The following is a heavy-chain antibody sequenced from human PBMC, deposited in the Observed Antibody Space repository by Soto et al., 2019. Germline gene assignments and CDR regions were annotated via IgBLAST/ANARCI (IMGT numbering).Heavy chain of an antibody. Sequence: SETLSLTCAAYGGSFSGYYWSWIRQPPGKGLEYIGEIDHSGTANYNPSLESRVTISVDTSSNRFSLTLNSVTAADAAVYYCARIGSWHGLFDSWGQGILVTVSS. CDR1: GGSFSGYY. D-gene: IGHD6-13*01. CDR2: IDHSGTA. V-gene: IGHV4-34*01. J-gene: IGHJ4*02. CDR3: ARIGSWHGLFDS.